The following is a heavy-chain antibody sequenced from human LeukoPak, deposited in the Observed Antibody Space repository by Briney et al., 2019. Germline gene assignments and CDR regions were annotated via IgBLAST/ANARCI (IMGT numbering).Heavy chain of an antibody. Sequence: ASVKVSCKASGYTFTSYDINWVRQATGQGLEWMGWMNPNSGNTGYAQKFQGRVTMTRNTSISTAYMELSSLRSEDTAVYYCARDRFGGNYYYYYMDVWGKGTTVTISS. J-gene: IGHJ6*03. D-gene: IGHD3-10*01. CDR3: ARDRFGGNYYYYYMDV. V-gene: IGHV1-8*01. CDR1: GYTFTSYD. CDR2: MNPNSGNT.